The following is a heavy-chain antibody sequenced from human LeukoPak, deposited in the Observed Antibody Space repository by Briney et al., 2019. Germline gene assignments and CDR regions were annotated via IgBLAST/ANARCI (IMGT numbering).Heavy chain of an antibody. CDR2: ITPIFGTA. CDR3: ARASSDDTAMATPFAY. CDR1: VGTFSNYA. J-gene: IGHJ4*02. D-gene: IGHD5-18*01. Sequence: SVKVSCKASVGTFSNYAINWVRQAPGQGLEWMGGITPIFGTANYLQKFQGRVTITADKSTSTAYMELSRLRSEDTAIYYCARASSDDTAMATPFAYWGQGTLVTVSS. V-gene: IGHV1-69*06.